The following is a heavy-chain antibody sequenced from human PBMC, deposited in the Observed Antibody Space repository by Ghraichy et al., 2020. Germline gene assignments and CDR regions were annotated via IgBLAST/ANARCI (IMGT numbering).Heavy chain of an antibody. CDR3: ARYRSTSCFMDV. CDR1: GFTFSSYS. J-gene: IGHJ6*02. Sequence: GGSLRLSCAASGFTFSSYSMSWVRQAPGKGLEWVSYISSSSSTIYYADSVKGRFTISRDNAKNSLYLQMNSLRDEDTAVYYCARYRSTSCFMDVWGQGTTVTAPS. D-gene: IGHD2-2*01. V-gene: IGHV3-48*02. CDR2: ISSSSSTI.